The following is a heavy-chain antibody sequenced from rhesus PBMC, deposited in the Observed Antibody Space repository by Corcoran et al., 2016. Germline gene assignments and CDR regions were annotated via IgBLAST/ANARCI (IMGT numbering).Heavy chain of an antibody. CDR1: GGSISDFYY. V-gene: IGHV4S9*01. CDR3: ARESVMIVVIPGYFDI. D-gene: IGHD3-28*01. Sequence: QVQLQESGPGLVKPSETLSLTCAVSGGSISDFYYWNWIRQPPGKGLEWIGNIYGTSASTYYNPSLKSRVTISKDTSKNQFFLNLSSVTAADTAVYYCARESVMIVVIPGYFDIWGPGTPITISS. CDR2: IYGTSAST. J-gene: IGHJ2*01.